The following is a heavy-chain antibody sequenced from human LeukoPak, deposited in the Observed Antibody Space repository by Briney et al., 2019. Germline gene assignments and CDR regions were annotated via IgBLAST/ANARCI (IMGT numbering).Heavy chain of an antibody. CDR2: ISGSGGSI. Sequence: GGALRLSCAASGFTFSSYAMSWVRQAPGKGPESVSAISGSGGSIYYADSVKGRFTISRDNSKNTLYLQMNSLRAEDTAVYYCAKQPAWELLLPFDYWGQGTLVTVSS. D-gene: IGHD1-26*01. CDR3: AKQPAWELLLPFDY. J-gene: IGHJ4*02. CDR1: GFTFSSYA. V-gene: IGHV3-23*01.